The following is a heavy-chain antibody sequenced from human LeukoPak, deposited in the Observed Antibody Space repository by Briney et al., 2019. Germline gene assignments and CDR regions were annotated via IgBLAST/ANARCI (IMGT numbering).Heavy chain of an antibody. V-gene: IGHV1-69*01. J-gene: IGHJ4*02. D-gene: IGHD1-26*01. Sequence: ASVKVSCKASGGTFSSYAISWVRQAPGQGLEWMGGIIPIFGTANYAQKFQGRVTVTADESTSTAYMELSSLRSEDTAVYLCARKLSSGSYMNYWGEGTLVTVSS. CDR3: ARKLSSGSYMNY. CDR2: IIPIFGTA. CDR1: GGTFSSYA.